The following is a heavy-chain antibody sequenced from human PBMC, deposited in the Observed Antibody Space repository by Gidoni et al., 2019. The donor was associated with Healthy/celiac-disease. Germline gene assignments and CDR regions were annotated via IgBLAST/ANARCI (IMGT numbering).Heavy chain of an antibody. CDR1: GYTFPSYA. V-gene: IGHV1-3*01. D-gene: IGHD3-22*01. CDR2: INAGNGNT. J-gene: IGHJ2*01. Sequence: QVQLVQSGAEVKKPGASVKVYCKASGYTFPSYAMHWVRQAPGQRLEWMGWINAGNGNTKYSQKFQGRVTITRDTSASTAYMELSSLRSEDTAVYYCARDRSSGYDGNYWYFDLWGRGTLVTVSS. CDR3: ARDRSSGYDGNYWYFDL.